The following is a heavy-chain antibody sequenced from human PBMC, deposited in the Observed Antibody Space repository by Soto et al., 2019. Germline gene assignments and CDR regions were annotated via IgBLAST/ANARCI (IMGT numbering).Heavy chain of an antibody. V-gene: IGHV4-39*07. Sequence: SETLSLTCTVSGGSISSSSYYWAWVRQPPGKGLEWIGSVYYSGSTNYNPSLKSRVTISVDTSKNQFSLKLSSVTAADTAVYYCARHIPMAATVFDYWGQGTLVTVSS. J-gene: IGHJ4*02. CDR1: GGSISSSSYY. CDR3: ARHIPMAATVFDY. CDR2: VYYSGST. D-gene: IGHD6-19*01.